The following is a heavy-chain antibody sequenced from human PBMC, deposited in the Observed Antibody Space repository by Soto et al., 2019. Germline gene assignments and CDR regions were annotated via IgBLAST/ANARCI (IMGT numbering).Heavy chain of an antibody. CDR2: INHSGDT. CDR3: ARNYYDSGRFGLDP. V-gene: IGHV4-34*01. CDR1: GGSFTDYY. Sequence: QVRLPQWGAGLLKPSETLSLTCAVYGGSFTDYYWSWIRQPPGKGLEWIGEINHSGDTNYNPSLKSRVTISVDTAQNQFLPKLRPVAGPDTAWFYCARNYYDSGRFGLDPWGQGTQVTVSS. D-gene: IGHD3-22*01. J-gene: IGHJ5*02.